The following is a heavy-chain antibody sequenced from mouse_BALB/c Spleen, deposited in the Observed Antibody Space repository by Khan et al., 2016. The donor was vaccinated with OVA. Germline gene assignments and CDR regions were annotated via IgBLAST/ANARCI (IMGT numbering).Heavy chain of an antibody. J-gene: IGHJ2*01. V-gene: IGHV9-3-1*01. Sequence: QIQLVQSGPELKKPGETVKISCKASGYTFTNYVMNWVKQSPGKGLKWMGWINTYTREPSYADDFKGRLAFSLETSASTAYLQINSLKNEDTATYFCARFHGGYWGQGTTLTVSS. CDR3: ARFHGGY. CDR2: INTYTREP. CDR1: GYTFTNYV.